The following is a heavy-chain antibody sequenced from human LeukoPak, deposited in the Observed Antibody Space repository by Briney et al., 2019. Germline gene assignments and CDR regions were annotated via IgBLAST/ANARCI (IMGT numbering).Heavy chain of an antibody. D-gene: IGHD2-21*01. V-gene: IGHV4-4*07. CDR1: GVSISNYF. Sequence: SETLSLTCNVFGVSISNYFWSWLRQPAGKGLEWIGRFYASGTTYYNPSLRSRVTLSMDTSKNHFSLKLTSVTAADTAVYYCARTHCGGGSCNTFDPWGQGTLVTVSS. J-gene: IGHJ5*02. CDR3: ARTHCGGGSCNTFDP. CDR2: FYASGTT.